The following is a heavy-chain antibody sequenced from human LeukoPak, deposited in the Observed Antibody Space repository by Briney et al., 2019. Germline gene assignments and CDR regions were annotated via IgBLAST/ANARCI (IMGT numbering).Heavy chain of an antibody. Sequence: SETLSLTCSVSGGSISSYYWSWIRQPPGKGLEYIGYIYYSGSTDYNPSLKSRVTISVDTSKDQFSLNLTSVTAADTAVYYCARLKCISTTCPSRYVMDVWGQGTTVTVSS. V-gene: IGHV4-59*01. CDR3: ARLKCISTTCPSRYVMDV. CDR1: GGSISSYY. J-gene: IGHJ6*02. D-gene: IGHD2/OR15-2a*01. CDR2: IYYSGST.